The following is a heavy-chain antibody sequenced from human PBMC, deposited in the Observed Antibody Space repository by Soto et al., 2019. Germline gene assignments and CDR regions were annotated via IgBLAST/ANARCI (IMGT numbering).Heavy chain of an antibody. CDR2: VFHSGST. V-gene: IGHV4-61*01. D-gene: IGHD5-12*01. CDR1: GGSVSSGSCY. Sequence: SETQCLSCTVAGGSVSSGSCYCTWIRQPPGKGLEWIGYVFHSGSTNYNPSLKSRVTISVDSSKNQFYLKLNSVTAADTAVYYCARYNQYSGYDFVSRFDYWGHGALVTVS. J-gene: IGHJ4*01. CDR3: ARYNQYSGYDFVSRFDY.